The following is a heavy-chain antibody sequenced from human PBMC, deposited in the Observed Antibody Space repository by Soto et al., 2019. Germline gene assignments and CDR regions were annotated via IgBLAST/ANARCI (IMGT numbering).Heavy chain of an antibody. CDR3: ARDPGRTAATGYGFDY. D-gene: IGHD6-13*01. Sequence: PGGSLRLSCVASGFTVSSNYMSWVRQAPGKGLEWVSVIYNTGITYYGDSVKGRFTISRDDSKNTLFLQMNTLSPEDTAVYYCARDPGRTAATGYGFDYWGQGTLVPVSS. J-gene: IGHJ4*02. CDR2: IYNTGIT. V-gene: IGHV3-53*01. CDR1: GFTVSSNY.